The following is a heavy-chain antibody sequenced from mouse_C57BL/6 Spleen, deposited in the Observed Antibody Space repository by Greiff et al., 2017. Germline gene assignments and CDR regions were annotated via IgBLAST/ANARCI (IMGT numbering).Heavy chain of an antibody. CDR1: GYTFTSYW. J-gene: IGHJ4*01. V-gene: IGHV1-69*01. CDR3: ARPIYYYGSSYGYAMDY. D-gene: IGHD1-1*01. CDR2: IDPSDSYT. Sequence: VQLQQPGAELVMPGASVKLSCKASGYTFTSYWMHWVKQRPGQGLEWIGEIDPSDSYTNYNQKFKGKSTLTVDKSSSTAYMQRSSLTSEDSAVYYCARPIYYYGSSYGYAMDYWGQGTSVTVSS.